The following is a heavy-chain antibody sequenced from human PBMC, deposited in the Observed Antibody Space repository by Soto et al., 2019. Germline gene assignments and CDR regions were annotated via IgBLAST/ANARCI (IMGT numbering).Heavy chain of an antibody. CDR1: GYTFTSYY. Sequence: QVQLVQSGAEVKKPGASVKVSCKASGYTFTSYYMHWVRQAPGQGLEWMGIINPSGGSTSYAQKFQGRVXXXXXXXXXXXXXXXXXXXXXXXXXXYCARPDYRSSSSLRGVLDYWGQGTLVTVSS. CDR3: ARPDYRSSSSLRGVLDY. CDR2: INPSGGST. V-gene: IGHV1-46*01. J-gene: IGHJ4*02. D-gene: IGHD6-6*01.